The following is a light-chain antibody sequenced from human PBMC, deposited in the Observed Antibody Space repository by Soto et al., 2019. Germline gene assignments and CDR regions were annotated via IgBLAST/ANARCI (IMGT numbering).Light chain of an antibody. V-gene: IGLV2-14*03. CDR2: DVG. Sequence: QSALTQSASVSGSPGQSILILCTRTTSDVGGYNSVSWYHHHPGQPPKLILYDVGDRPSGVSYRFSGSKSGNTASLTISGLQAVDEADYYCSLYTSSSTNVFGTGTKVSV. CDR3: SLYTSSSTNV. J-gene: IGLJ1*01. CDR1: TSDVGGYNS.